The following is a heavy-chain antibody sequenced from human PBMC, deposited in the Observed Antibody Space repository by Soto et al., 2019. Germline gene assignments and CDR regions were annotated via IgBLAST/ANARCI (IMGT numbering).Heavy chain of an antibody. CDR2: IYTSGST. J-gene: IGHJ6*02. Sequence: SETLCLTCTVSGGSISSYYWSWIRQPAGKGLECIGRIYTSGSTNYNPSLKSRVTRSVDTSKNQFSLKLSSVPAADTAVYYCARSIRSHRRRYSGYERYYYYGMDVWGQGTTVTVSS. D-gene: IGHD5-12*01. CDR3: ARSIRSHRRRYSGYERYYYYGMDV. CDR1: GGSISSYY. V-gene: IGHV4-4*07.